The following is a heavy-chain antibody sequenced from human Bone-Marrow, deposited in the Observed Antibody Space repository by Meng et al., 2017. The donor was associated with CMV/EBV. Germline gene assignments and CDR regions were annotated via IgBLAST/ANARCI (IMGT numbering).Heavy chain of an antibody. V-gene: IGHV3-30*02. Sequence: GGSLRLSCAVSGFIFSTNGMHWVRQAPGKGLEWVAFIRYDGKNTYYADSVKGRFTISRDNSKNTLYLQMNNLRPEDTAVYYCAKDAAFIGDRFSPIPPSRYCFDYWGQGTLVTVSS. CDR1: GFIFSTNG. J-gene: IGHJ4*02. D-gene: IGHD6-6*01. CDR2: IRYDGKNT. CDR3: AKDAAFIGDRFSPIPPSRYCFDY.